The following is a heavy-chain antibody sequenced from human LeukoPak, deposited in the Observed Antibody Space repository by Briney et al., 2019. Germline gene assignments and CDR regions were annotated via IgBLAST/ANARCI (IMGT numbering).Heavy chain of an antibody. V-gene: IGHV4-4*07. CDR2: IFISGST. CDR3: ARATHSGSLAPFDF. J-gene: IGHJ4*02. D-gene: IGHD1-26*01. CDR1: GGSISSYQ. Sequence: SETLSLTCTVSGGSISSYQWNWIRQPAGKGLEWIGRIFISGSTNYNPSLKSRVTMSVDTSKNQFSLKLSSVTAADTAVYYCARATHSGSLAPFDFWGQGTLVTVSS.